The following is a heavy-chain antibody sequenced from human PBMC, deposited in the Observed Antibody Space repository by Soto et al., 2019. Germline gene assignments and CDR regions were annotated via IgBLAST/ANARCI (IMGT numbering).Heavy chain of an antibody. D-gene: IGHD2-2*02. Sequence: DVQLVESGGGLVQPGESVKLSCEVSGFIFRLYSMSWVRQAPGKGLESVAKIPQEGGDGHYLDSVKGRFIISRDNAKNSLYLQMNSLRGDDTAVYYCVIDQLIPPAHDFFYGSDVWGQGATVTVSS. V-gene: IGHV3-7*03. J-gene: IGHJ6*02. CDR3: VIDQLIPPAHDFFYGSDV. CDR1: GFIFRLYS. CDR2: IPQEGGDG.